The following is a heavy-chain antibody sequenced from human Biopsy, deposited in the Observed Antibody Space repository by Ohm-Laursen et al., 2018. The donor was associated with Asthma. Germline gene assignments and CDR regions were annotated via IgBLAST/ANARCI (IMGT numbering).Heavy chain of an antibody. CDR1: GYSLTDLS. CDR3: ASDFPKDYVRYNFQF. V-gene: IGHV1-24*01. J-gene: IGHJ4*02. CDR2: HDHEEGGT. Sequence: ASVKVSCKISGYSLTDLSMHWVRQAPGQGLERMGGHDHEEGGTVNARRFQGRVTMTEDTPTDTAYMELSSLSSDDTAVYYCASDFPKDYVRYNFQFWGQGTLVTVSS. D-gene: IGHD4-17*01.